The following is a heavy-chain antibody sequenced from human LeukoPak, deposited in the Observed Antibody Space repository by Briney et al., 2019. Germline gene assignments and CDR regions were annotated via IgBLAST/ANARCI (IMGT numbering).Heavy chain of an antibody. Sequence: GGSLRLSCAASGFTFSSYWMSWVRQAPGKGLEWVANIKQDGSEKYYVDSVKGRFTISRDNAKNSLYLQMHSLRAEDTAVYYCAKRAGYSGYDGGYYFDYWGQGTLVTVSS. CDR3: AKRAGYSGYDGGYYFDY. J-gene: IGHJ4*02. D-gene: IGHD5-12*01. CDR1: GFTFSSYW. V-gene: IGHV3-7*01. CDR2: IKQDGSEK.